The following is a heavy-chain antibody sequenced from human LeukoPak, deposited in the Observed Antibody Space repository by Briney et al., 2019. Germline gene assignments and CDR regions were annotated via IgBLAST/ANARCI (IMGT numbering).Heavy chain of an antibody. CDR1: GFMFSSSS. D-gene: IGHD3-3*01. Sequence: PGGSLRLSCAASGFMFSSSSMNWVRQAPGKGLEWVSAISGSGGSTYYADSVKGRFTISRDNSKNTLYLQMNSLRAEDTAVYYRAKDDRFWSGYYDAFDIWGQGTMVTVSS. CDR2: ISGSGGST. J-gene: IGHJ3*02. CDR3: AKDDRFWSGYYDAFDI. V-gene: IGHV3-23*01.